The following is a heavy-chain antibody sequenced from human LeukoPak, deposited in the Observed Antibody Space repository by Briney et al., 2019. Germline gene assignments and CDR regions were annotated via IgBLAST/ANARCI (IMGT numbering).Heavy chain of an antibody. V-gene: IGHV1-2*02. CDR2: IDPNSGGT. D-gene: IGHD3-3*01. CDR3: ARVSVITIFGVVIRGGAFDI. J-gene: IGHJ3*02. CDR1: GYTFTGYY. Sequence: ASVKVSCKASGYTFTGYYMHWVRQAPGQGLEWMGWIDPNSGGTNYAQKFQGRVTMTRDTSISTAYMVLNRLRSDDTAVYYCARVSVITIFGVVIRGGAFDIWGQGTMVTVSS.